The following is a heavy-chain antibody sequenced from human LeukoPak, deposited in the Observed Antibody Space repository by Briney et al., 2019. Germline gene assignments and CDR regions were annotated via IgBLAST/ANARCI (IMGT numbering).Heavy chain of an antibody. D-gene: IGHD3-16*01. V-gene: IGHV4-59*01. CDR2: IYYSGST. CDR1: GGSISSYY. CDR3: ARETSQKGAHYMDV. J-gene: IGHJ6*03. Sequence: SETLSFICTVSGGSISSYYWSWIRQPPGKGLEWIGYIYYSGSTNYKSSLKSRVTISVDTSKNQFSLKLSSVTAADTAVYYCARETSQKGAHYMDVWGKGTTVTISS.